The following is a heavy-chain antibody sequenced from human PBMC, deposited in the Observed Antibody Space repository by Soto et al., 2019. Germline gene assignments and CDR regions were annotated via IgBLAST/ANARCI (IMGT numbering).Heavy chain of an antibody. CDR2: ISGSGRST. Sequence: GGSLRLSCAASGFTFSSYAMSWVRQAPGKGLEWVSAISGSGRSTYYADSVKGRVTISRDNSNNALSLLINRLRAESMALFFCAPPSLSSYSIDVSGEGTTVTVSS. V-gene: IGHV3-23*01. J-gene: IGHJ6*03. CDR1: GFTFSSYA. CDR3: APPSLSSYSIDV.